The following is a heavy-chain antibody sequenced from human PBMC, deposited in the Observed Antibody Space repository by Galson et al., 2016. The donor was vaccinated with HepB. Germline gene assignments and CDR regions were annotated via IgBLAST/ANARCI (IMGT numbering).Heavy chain of an antibody. Sequence: SLRLSCAASGFTVGNTYMAWVRHFPGKGLESVAVIFSGGTTFYADSAQGRFTISRDDSKNTPYLQMRSLRTEDTALYYCARDRGYNEHGGFDNWGQGTLVTVSS. CDR2: IFSGGTT. CDR3: ARDRGYNEHGGFDN. J-gene: IGHJ4*02. CDR1: GFTVGNTY. D-gene: IGHD5-24*01. V-gene: IGHV3-66*02.